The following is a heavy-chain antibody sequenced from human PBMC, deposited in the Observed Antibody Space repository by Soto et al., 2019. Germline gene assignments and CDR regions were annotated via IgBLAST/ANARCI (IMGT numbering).Heavy chain of an antibody. CDR1: GFTFSSYG. Sequence: QVQLVESGGGVVQPGRSLRLSCAASGFTFSSYGMHWVRQAPGKGLEWVAVIWYDGSNKYYADSVKGRFTISRDNSKNTLYLQMNSLRAEDTAVYYCARDGSRRSGFPEDFQHWGQGTLVTVSS. CDR3: ARDGSRRSGFPEDFQH. J-gene: IGHJ1*01. V-gene: IGHV3-33*01. CDR2: IWYDGSNK. D-gene: IGHD3-22*01.